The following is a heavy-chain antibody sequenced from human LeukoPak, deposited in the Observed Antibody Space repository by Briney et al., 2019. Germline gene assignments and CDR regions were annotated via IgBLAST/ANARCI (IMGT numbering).Heavy chain of an antibody. D-gene: IGHD2-2*01. CDR3: ASPRALYCSSTSCQTANGAFDI. J-gene: IGHJ3*02. V-gene: IGHV1-69*02. CDR1: GGTFSSYT. Sequence: ASVKVSCKASGGTFSSYTISWVRQAPGQGLEWMGRIIPILDIANYAQKSQGRVTITADKSTSTAYMELSSLRSEDTAVYYCASPRALYCSSTSCQTANGAFDIWGQGTMVTVSS. CDR2: IIPILDIA.